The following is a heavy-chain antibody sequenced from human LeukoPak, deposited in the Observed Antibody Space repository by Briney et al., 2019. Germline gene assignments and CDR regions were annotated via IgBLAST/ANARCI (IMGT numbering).Heavy chain of an antibody. J-gene: IGHJ5*02. CDR1: GYTFTGYY. V-gene: IGHV1-2*02. D-gene: IGHD2-2*01. CDR2: INPNSGDT. Sequence: GASVKVSCKASGYTFTGYYMHWVRQALGQGLEWMGWINPNSGDTIYAQKFQGRVTMTRDTSISIVYMELSRLRSDDTAVYYCARARYQLLSTWFDPWGQGTLVTVSS. CDR3: ARARYQLLSTWFDP.